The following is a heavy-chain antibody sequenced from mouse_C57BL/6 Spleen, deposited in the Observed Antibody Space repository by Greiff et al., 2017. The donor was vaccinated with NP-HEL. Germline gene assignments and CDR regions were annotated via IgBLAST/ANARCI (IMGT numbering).Heavy chain of an antibody. CDR1: GYSFTGYY. D-gene: IGHD1-1*01. Sequence: VQLKQSGPELVKPGASVKISCKASGYSFTGYYMNWVKQSPEKSLEWIGELNPSTGGTTYNQKFKAKATLTVDKSSSTAYMQLKSLTSEDSAVYYCARYDYGSSYTYWGQGNLVTVSA. CDR3: ARYDYGSSYTY. J-gene: IGHJ3*01. V-gene: IGHV1-42*01. CDR2: LNPSTGGT.